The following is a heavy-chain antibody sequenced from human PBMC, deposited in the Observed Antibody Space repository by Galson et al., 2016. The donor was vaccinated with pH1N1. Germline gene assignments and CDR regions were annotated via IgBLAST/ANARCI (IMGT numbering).Heavy chain of an antibody. CDR2: ISGGSFHI. CDR1: GFIFTGYS. D-gene: IGHD3-10*01. J-gene: IGHJ6*03. CDR3: ARDRSGRGVGSSYYMDF. Sequence: SLRLSCAASGFIFTGYSMNWVRQAPGKGLEWVSSISGGSFHIYYADSVKGRFSISRDNAKKSLFLQMNSLRAEDPALYYCARDRSGRGVGSSYYMDFWGQGTTVTVSS. V-gene: IGHV3-21*01.